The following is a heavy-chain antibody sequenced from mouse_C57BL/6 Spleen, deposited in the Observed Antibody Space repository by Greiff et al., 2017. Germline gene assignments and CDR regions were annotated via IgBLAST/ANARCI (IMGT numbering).Heavy chain of an antibody. CDR2: ISDGGSYT. D-gene: IGHD2-1*01. V-gene: IGHV5-4*03. J-gene: IGHJ2*01. CDR3: ASIYGNYLDY. Sequence: EVKLVESGGGLVKPGGSLKLSCAASGFTFSSYAMSWVRQTPEKRLEWVATISDGGSYTYYPDNVKGRVTISRDNAKKNLYLQMSHLKSEDTAMYYCASIYGNYLDYWGQGTTLTVSS. CDR1: GFTFSSYA.